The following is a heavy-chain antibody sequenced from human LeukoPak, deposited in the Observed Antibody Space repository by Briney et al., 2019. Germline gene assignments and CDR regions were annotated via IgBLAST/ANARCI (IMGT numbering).Heavy chain of an antibody. CDR3: AKDMAAYYYASGNIDY. V-gene: IGHV3-7*03. D-gene: IGHD3-10*01. J-gene: IGHJ4*02. CDR2: IKQDGSEK. CDR1: GFTFSSYW. Sequence: GGSLRLSCAASGFTFSSYWMSWVRQAPGKGLEWVANIKQDGSEKYYVDSVKGRFTISRDNAKNSLYLQMNSLRAEDTALYYCAKDMAAYYYASGNIDYWGQGTLVTVSS.